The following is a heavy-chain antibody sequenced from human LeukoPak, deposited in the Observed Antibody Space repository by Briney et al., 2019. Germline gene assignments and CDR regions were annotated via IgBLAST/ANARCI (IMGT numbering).Heavy chain of an antibody. V-gene: IGHV1-8*01. D-gene: IGHD5-12*01. J-gene: IGHJ6*03. CDR3: ARGVRWLLGDYYYYMDV. CDR1: GYTFTSYD. Sequence: GASVKVSCKASGYTFTSYDINWVRQATGQGLEWMGWMNPNSGNTGYAQKFQGRVTMTRNTSISKAYMELSSLRSEDTAVYYCARGVRWLLGDYYYYMDVWGKGTTVTVSS. CDR2: MNPNSGNT.